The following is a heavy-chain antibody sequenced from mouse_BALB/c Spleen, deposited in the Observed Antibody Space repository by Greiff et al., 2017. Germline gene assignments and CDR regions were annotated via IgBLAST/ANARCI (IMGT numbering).Heavy chain of an antibody. CDR1: GYTFTSYT. J-gene: IGHJ4*01. V-gene: IGHV1-4*01. Sequence: QVQLKESGAELARPGASVKMSCKASGYTFTSYTMHWVKQRPGQGLEWIGYINPSSGYTNYNQKFKDKATLTADKSSSTAYMQLSSLTSEDSAVYYCARSGGYNAMDYWGQGTSVTVSS. CDR3: ARSGGYNAMDY. CDR2: INPSSGYT. D-gene: IGHD1-1*02.